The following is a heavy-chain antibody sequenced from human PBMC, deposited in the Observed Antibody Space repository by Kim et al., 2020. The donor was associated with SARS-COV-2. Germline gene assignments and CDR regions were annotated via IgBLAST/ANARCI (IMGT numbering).Heavy chain of an antibody. J-gene: IGHJ5*01. CDR1: GFSLSTSGVC. V-gene: IGHV2-70*11. CDR2: ICWDDGK. D-gene: IGHD3-22*01. CDR3: ARDSPGGHGDS. Sequence: SGPTLVNPTQTLTLTCTFSGFSLSTSGVCVPWIRQPPGKALEWLARICWDDGKYYSTSLRTRLTITTDTSKYQMVLTMTNVDPVDTATYYWARDSPGGHGDSWGLGTLVTVSS.